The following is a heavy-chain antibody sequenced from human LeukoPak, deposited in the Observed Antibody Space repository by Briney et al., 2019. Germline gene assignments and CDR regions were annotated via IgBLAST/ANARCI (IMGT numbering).Heavy chain of an antibody. Sequence: GASVKVSCKASGGTFSSYAISWVRQAPGQGLEWMGGIIPIFGTANYAQKLQGRVTITADESTSTAYMELSSLRSEDTAVYYCAREGIAARSNWFDPWGQGTLVTVSS. CDR2: IIPIFGTA. CDR3: AREGIAARSNWFDP. J-gene: IGHJ5*02. CDR1: GGTFSSYA. V-gene: IGHV1-69*13. D-gene: IGHD6-6*01.